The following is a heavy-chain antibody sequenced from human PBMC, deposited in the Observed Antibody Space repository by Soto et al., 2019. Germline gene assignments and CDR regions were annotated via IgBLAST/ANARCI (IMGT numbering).Heavy chain of an antibody. CDR1: GGTFSSYA. CDR3: ARVDVSYDSSGYYMSPFDY. CDR2: IIPIFGTA. Sequence: SVKVSCKASGGTFSSYAISWVRQAPGQGLEWMGGIIPIFGTANYAQKFQGRVTITADESTSTAYMELSSLRSEDTAVYYCARVDVSYDSSGYYMSPFDYWGQGTLVTVSS. D-gene: IGHD3-22*01. V-gene: IGHV1-69*13. J-gene: IGHJ4*02.